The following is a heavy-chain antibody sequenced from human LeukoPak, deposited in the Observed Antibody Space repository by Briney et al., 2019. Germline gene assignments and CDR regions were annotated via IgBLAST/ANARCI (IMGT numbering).Heavy chain of an antibody. Sequence: ASVKVSCKASGGSFSSYAISWVRQAPGQGLEWMGGIIPIFGTANYAQKFQGRVTITTDESTSTAYMELSSLRSEDTAVYYCARSPPSVEMATILYLYYWGQGTLVTVSS. CDR2: IIPIFGTA. V-gene: IGHV1-69*05. CDR3: ARSPPSVEMATILYLYY. CDR1: GGSFSSYA. D-gene: IGHD5-24*01. J-gene: IGHJ4*02.